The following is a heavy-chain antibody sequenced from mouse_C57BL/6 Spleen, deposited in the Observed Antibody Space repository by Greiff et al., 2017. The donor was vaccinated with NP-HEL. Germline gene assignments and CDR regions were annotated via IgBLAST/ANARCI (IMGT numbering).Heavy chain of an antibody. J-gene: IGHJ2*01. D-gene: IGHD1-1*01. Sequence: QVQLQQPGAELVRPGSSVKLSCKASGYTFTSYWMHWVKQRPIQGLEWIGNIDPSDSETHYNQKFKDKATLTVDKSSSTAYMQLSSLTSEDSAVYSCARGGYYGSSLYYFDYWGQGTTLTVSS. CDR3: ARGGYYGSSLYYFDY. CDR2: IDPSDSET. V-gene: IGHV1-52*01. CDR1: GYTFTSYW.